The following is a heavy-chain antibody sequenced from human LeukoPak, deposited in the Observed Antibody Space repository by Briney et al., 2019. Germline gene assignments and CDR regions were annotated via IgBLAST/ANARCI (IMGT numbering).Heavy chain of an antibody. CDR3: ARGVPPTIWYYYYMDV. J-gene: IGHJ6*03. Sequence: SETLSLTCAVYGGSFSGYYWSWIRQPPGKGLDWIGEINHSGSTNYNPSLKSRVTISVDTSKNQFSLKLSSVTVADTAVYYCARGVPPTIWYYYYMDVWGKGTTVTVSS. V-gene: IGHV4-34*01. CDR2: INHSGST. CDR1: GGSFSGYY. D-gene: IGHD3-3*01.